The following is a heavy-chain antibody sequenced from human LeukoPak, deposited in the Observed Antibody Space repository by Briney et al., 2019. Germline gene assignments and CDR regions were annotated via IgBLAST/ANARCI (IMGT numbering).Heavy chain of an antibody. D-gene: IGHD5-24*01. CDR2: IYTSGST. J-gene: IGHJ4*02. Sequence: SETLPLTCTVSGGSISSGGYYWSWIRQPPGKGLEWIGRIYTSGSTNYNPSLKSRVTISVDTSKNQFSLKLSSVTAADTAVYYCARVEIRPEIDYWGQGTLVTVSS. CDR1: GGSISSGGYY. V-gene: IGHV4-61*02. CDR3: ARVEIRPEIDY.